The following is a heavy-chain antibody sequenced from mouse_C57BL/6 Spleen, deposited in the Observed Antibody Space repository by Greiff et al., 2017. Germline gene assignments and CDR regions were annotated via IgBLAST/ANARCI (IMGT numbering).Heavy chain of an antibody. CDR2: INPNNGGT. D-gene: IGHD1-1*01. V-gene: IGHV1-18*01. CDR3: ARSDYYGSSDYFDY. Sequence: EVKVVESGPELVKPGASVKIPCKASGYTFTDYNMDWVKQSHGKSLEWIGDINPNNGGTIYNQKFKGKATLTVDKSSSTAYMELRSLTSEDTAVYYCARSDYYGSSDYFDYWGQGTTLTVSS. CDR1: GYTFTDYN. J-gene: IGHJ2*01.